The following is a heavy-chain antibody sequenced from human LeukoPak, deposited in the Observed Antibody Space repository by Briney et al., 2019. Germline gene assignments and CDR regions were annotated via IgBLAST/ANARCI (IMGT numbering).Heavy chain of an antibody. Sequence: GGSLRLSCAASGFTVSSNYMSWVRQALGKGLEWVSVIYSGGSTYYADSVKGRFTISRDNSKNTLYLQMNSLRAEDTAVYYCARDLEGPFDYWGQGTLVTVSS. J-gene: IGHJ4*02. CDR3: ARDLEGPFDY. CDR1: GFTVSSNY. V-gene: IGHV3-66*02. CDR2: IYSGGST.